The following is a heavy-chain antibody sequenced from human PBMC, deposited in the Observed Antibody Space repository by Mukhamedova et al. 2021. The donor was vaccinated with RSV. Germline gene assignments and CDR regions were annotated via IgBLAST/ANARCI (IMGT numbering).Heavy chain of an antibody. Sequence: WVGWINPNSGGTNYAQKFQGRVTMTRDTSISTAYMELSRLRSDDTAVYYCARALAAAGYYYYGMDVWGQGTTVPVSS. CDR3: ARALAAAGYYYYGMDV. CDR2: INPNSGGT. D-gene: IGHD6-13*01. V-gene: IGHV1-2*02. J-gene: IGHJ6*02.